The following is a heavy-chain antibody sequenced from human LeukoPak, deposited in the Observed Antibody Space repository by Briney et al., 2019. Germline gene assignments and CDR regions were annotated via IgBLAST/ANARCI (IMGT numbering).Heavy chain of an antibody. CDR3: ARGTPYSSSSYFDY. CDR2: IYTSGST. D-gene: IGHD6-6*01. Sequence: SETLSLTCTVSGGSISSGSYYWSWIRQPAGKGLEWIGRIYTSGSTNYNPSLKSRVTISVDTSKNQFSLKLSSVTAADTAVYYCARGTPYSSSSYFDYWGQGTLVTVSS. CDR1: GGSISSGSYY. J-gene: IGHJ4*02. V-gene: IGHV4-61*02.